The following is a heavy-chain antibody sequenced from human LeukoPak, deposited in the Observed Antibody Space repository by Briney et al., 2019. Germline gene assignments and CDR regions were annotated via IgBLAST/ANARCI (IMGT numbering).Heavy chain of an antibody. J-gene: IGHJ4*02. CDR3: ANLGGSSSGWYKY. Sequence: SETLSLTCTVSGGSISSYFWSWIRQPPGKALEWIGYLYYSGSTNYNPSLKSRVTISVDTSKNQISLKLSSVTAADTAIYFCANLGGSSSGWYKYWGQGTLVTVSS. V-gene: IGHV4-59*01. CDR2: LYYSGST. CDR1: GGSISSYF. D-gene: IGHD6-19*01.